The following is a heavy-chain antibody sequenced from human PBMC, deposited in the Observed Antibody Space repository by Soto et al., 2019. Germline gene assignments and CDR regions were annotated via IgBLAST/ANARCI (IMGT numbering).Heavy chain of an antibody. V-gene: IGHV4-31*03. CDR1: GGSINSGGYY. J-gene: IGHJ5*02. Sequence: QVQLQESGPGLVKPSQTLSLTCTVSGGSINSGGYYWNWIRQHPGKGLEWIRYIYYSGSTYYNPSLKPRVTISVAPAKNPCSRKLCAVAAANTAVSYCARSGSPWGQGTLVTVSS. CDR2: IYYSGST. CDR3: ARSGSP. D-gene: IGHD1-26*01.